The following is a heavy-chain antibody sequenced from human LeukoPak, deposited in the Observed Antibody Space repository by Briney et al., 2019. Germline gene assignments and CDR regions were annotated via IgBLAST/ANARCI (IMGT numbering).Heavy chain of an antibody. CDR2: IYYSGRT. D-gene: IGHD4-17*01. CDR1: GGSISSSSYY. Sequence: PSETLSLTCTVSGGSISSSSYYWGCIRQPPGKGLEWIGSIYYSGRTYYNPSLKSRVTISVDTSKNQFSLKLSSVTAADTAVYYCARDRGEDYGDYGFLHYWGQGTLVTVSS. V-gene: IGHV4-39*07. J-gene: IGHJ4*02. CDR3: ARDRGEDYGDYGFLHY.